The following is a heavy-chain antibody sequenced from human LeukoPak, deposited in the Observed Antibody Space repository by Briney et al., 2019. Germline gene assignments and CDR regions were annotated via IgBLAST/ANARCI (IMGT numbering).Heavy chain of an antibody. V-gene: IGHV3-7*03. D-gene: IGHD6-13*01. CDR2: IKQDGSEK. CDR3: ARGGYSSSWYYYGMDV. CDR1: GFTFSSYW. Sequence: GGSLRLSCAASGFTFSSYWMSWVRQAPGKGLEWVANIKQDGSEKYYVDSVKGRFIISRDNAKNSLYLQMNSLRAEDTAVYYCARGGYSSSWYYYGMDVWGQGTTVTVSS. J-gene: IGHJ6*02.